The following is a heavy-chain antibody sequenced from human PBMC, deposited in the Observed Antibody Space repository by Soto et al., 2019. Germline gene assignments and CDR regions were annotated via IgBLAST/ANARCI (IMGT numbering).Heavy chain of an antibody. V-gene: IGHV4-39*01. J-gene: IGHJ6*02. D-gene: IGHD3-3*01. CDR3: ARQTLEWLLWDYYYYGMDV. Sequence: SETLSLTCTVSGGSISSSSYYWGWIRQPPGKGLEWIGSIYYSGSTYYNPSLKSRVTISVDTSKNQFSLKLSSVTAADTAVYYCARQTLEWLLWDYYYYGMDVWGQGTTVTVSS. CDR2: IYYSGST. CDR1: GGSISSSSYY.